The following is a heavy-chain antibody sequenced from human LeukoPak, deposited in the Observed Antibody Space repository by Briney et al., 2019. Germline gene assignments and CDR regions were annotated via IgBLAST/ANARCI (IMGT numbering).Heavy chain of an antibody. J-gene: IGHJ4*02. CDR3: ARVPQTYYYDSSGYRFDY. Sequence: TSETLSLTCAVYGGSFSGYYWSWIRQPPGKGLEWIGEINHSGSTNYNPSLKSRVTISVDTSKNQFSLKLSSVTAADTAVYYCARVPQTYYYDSSGYRFDYWGQGTLVTVSS. CDR1: GGSFSGYY. D-gene: IGHD3-22*01. CDR2: INHSGST. V-gene: IGHV4-34*01.